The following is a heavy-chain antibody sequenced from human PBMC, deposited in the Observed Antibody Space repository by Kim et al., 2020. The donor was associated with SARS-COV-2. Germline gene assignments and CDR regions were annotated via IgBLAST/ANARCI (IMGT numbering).Heavy chain of an antibody. CDR2: IYYSGST. J-gene: IGHJ4*02. D-gene: IGHD3-10*01. CDR3: ARLKAFYGSGSYTY. CDR1: GRSISSSSYS. V-gene: IGHV4-39*01. Sequence: SETLSLTCTPAGRSISSSSYSCGWIRQPPGKGLEWIGSIYYSGSTYSNPSLKSRVPISVDTSKNQFSLRLSSVTAADTAGYYCARLKAFYGSGSYTYWGQGTLVNLSS.